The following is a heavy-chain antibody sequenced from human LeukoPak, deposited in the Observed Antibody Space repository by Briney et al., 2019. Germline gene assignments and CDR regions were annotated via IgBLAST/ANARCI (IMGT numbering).Heavy chain of an antibody. D-gene: IGHD3-9*01. CDR2: IIPIFGTA. V-gene: IGHV1-69*13. J-gene: IGHJ3*02. Sequence: SVKVSCKASGGTFSSYTISWVRQAPGQGLEWMGGIIPIFGTANYAQKFQGRVTITADESTSTAYMELSSLRSEDTAVYYCARVRSPYYDILDDAFNIWGQGTMVTVSS. CDR1: GGTFSSYT. CDR3: ARVRSPYYDILDDAFNI.